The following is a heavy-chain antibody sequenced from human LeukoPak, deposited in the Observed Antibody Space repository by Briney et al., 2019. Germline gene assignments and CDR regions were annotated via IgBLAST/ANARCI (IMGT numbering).Heavy chain of an antibody. J-gene: IGHJ4*02. CDR3: ARGSARDSSGYYYDPLDY. V-gene: IGHV3-21*01. D-gene: IGHD3-22*01. Sequence: PGGSLRLSCAASGFTFCSYSMNWVRQAPGKGLEWVSSISSSSSYIYYADSVKGRFTISRDNAKNSLYLQMNSLRADDTAVYYCARGSARDSSGYYYDPLDYWGQGTLVTVSS. CDR2: ISSSSSYI. CDR1: GFTFCSYS.